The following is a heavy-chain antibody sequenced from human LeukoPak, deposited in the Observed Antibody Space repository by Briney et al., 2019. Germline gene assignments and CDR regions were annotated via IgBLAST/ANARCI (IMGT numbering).Heavy chain of an antibody. D-gene: IGHD1-1*01. CDR2: ISSSGSTI. CDR1: GFTFSAYY. V-gene: IGHV3-11*04. J-gene: IGHJ4*02. Sequence: GGSLRLSCAASGFTFSAYYMSWIRQAPGKGLGWVSYISSSGSTIYYADSVKGRFTISRDNAKNSLYLQMNSLRAEDTAVYYCAKDSTWKHTVDYWGQGTLVTVSS. CDR3: AKDSTWKHTVDY.